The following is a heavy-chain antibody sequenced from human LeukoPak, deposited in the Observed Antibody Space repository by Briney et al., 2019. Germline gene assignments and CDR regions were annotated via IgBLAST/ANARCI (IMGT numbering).Heavy chain of an antibody. CDR2: ISYDGSNK. CDR1: GFTFSSYG. J-gene: IGHJ4*02. CDR3: AKEGGTYYYDSSAQHYFDH. D-gene: IGHD3-22*01. Sequence: GGSLRLSCAASGFTFSSYGMHWVRQAPGKGLEWVAVISYDGSNKYYADSVKGRFTISRDNSKNTLYLQMNSLRAEDTAVYYCAKEGGTYYYDSSAQHYFDHWGQGTLVTVSS. V-gene: IGHV3-30*18.